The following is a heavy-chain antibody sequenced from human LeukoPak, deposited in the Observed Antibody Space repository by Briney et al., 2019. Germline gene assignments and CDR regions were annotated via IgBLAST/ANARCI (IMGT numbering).Heavy chain of an antibody. CDR3: TTAEPYGAGFDY. V-gene: IGHV3-15*01. J-gene: IGHJ4*02. CDR2: IKSKTDGGTT. CDR1: GFTFCNAW. D-gene: IGHD4-17*01. Sequence: GGSLRLSCAASGFTFCNAWFSWVRQAPGKGLEWVGRIKSKTDGGTTDYAAPVKGRFTISRDDSKNTLYLQMNSLKTEDTAVYYCTTAEPYGAGFDYWAQRPLLTVSS.